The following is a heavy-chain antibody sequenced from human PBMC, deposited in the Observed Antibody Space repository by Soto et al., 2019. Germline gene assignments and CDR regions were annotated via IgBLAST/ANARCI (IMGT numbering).Heavy chain of an antibody. CDR1: GGSFSSYY. Sequence: QVQLQESGPGLVKPSETLSLSCTVSGGSFSSYYCNWVRKSAGKGLEWNGRIYPTGSTTYNPSLKSRLTMSVDTSKNQFSLRLTSMTAADTAVYYCATGRSEIVPGAMDTWGQGTLVTVSS. J-gene: IGHJ5*02. V-gene: IGHV4-4*07. CDR3: ATGRSEIVPGAMDT. D-gene: IGHD2-2*01. CDR2: IYPTGST.